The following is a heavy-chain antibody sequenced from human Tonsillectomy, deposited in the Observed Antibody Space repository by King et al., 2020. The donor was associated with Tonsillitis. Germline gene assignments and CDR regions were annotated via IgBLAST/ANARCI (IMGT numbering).Heavy chain of an antibody. V-gene: IGHV4-34*01. Sequence: QVQLQQGGAGLLKPSETLALTCAVYGGSFSCYYWSWIRQPPGKGLGWFGEINHSGSTNYNPPLKSRVTTSVDTVKNQFPLKLSSLTPSDTAVYYCVRGPISRWFDPWGQGTLVTVSS. CDR3: VRGPISRWFDP. CDR1: GGSFSCYY. J-gene: IGHJ5*02. CDR2: INHSGST.